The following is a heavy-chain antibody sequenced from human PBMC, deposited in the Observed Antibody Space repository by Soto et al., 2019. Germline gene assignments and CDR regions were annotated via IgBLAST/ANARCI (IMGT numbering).Heavy chain of an antibody. J-gene: IGHJ4*02. V-gene: IGHV3-30*18. D-gene: IGHD2-15*01. CDR3: AKDHAQVVVAATRVDY. Sequence: QVQLVESGGGVVQPGRSLRLSCAASGFTFSSYGMHWVRQAPGKGLEWVAVISYDGSNKYYADSVKGRFTISRDNSKNTLYLQMNSLRAEDTAVYYCAKDHAQVVVAATRVDYWGQGTLVTVSS. CDR2: ISYDGSNK. CDR1: GFTFSSYG.